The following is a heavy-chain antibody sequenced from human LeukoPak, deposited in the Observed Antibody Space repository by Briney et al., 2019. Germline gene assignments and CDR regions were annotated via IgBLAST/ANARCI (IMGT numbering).Heavy chain of an antibody. D-gene: IGHD6-6*01. V-gene: IGHV3-33*01. CDR1: GFTFSDHG. Sequence: GRSLRLSCAASGFTFSDHGMYWVRQAPGKGLERVAIIWYDGSKKYYADSVKGRFTISRDNSKNTLYLQMNSLRAEDSAVYYCARDRAARYFDYWGQGVLVTVSS. CDR3: ARDRAARYFDY. J-gene: IGHJ4*02. CDR2: IWYDGSKK.